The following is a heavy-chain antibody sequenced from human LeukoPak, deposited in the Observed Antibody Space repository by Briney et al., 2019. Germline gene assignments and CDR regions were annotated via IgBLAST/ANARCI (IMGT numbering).Heavy chain of an antibody. Sequence: ASVKVSCKASGYTFSGFFMHWVRQAPGQGLEWMGWINLNSGGTNYAQKFQGRVTMTRGTSITTAYMELSRLTSDDTAVYYCTREDYWGQGTLVTVSS. CDR3: TREDY. CDR1: GYTFSGFF. J-gene: IGHJ4*02. CDR2: INLNSGGT. V-gene: IGHV1-2*02.